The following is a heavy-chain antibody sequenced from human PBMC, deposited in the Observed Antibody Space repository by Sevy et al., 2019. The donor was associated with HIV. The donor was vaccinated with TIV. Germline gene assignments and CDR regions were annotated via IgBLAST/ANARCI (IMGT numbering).Heavy chain of an antibody. Sequence: SETLSLTCAVYGGSFSGYYWSWIRQPPGKGLEWIGEINHSGSTNYNPSLKSRVTISVDTSKNQFSLKLSSVTAADTAVYYCASWYDRSAFDYWGQGTLVTVSS. CDR2: INHSGST. V-gene: IGHV4-34*01. CDR1: GGSFSGYY. CDR3: ASWYDRSAFDY. D-gene: IGHD3-22*01. J-gene: IGHJ4*02.